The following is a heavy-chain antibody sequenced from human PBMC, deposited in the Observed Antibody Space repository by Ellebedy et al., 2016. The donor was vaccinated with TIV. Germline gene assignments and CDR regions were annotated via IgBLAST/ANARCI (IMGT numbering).Heavy chain of an antibody. D-gene: IGHD3-10*01. V-gene: IGHV1-8*01. CDR2: MNPNSGNT. Sequence: ASVKVSCKASGYTFIRYDINWVRQAIGQGLEWMGWMNPNSGNTGYAQKFQGRVTMTRNTSISTAYMELSSLRSEDTAVYYCARGGGVMVRGIISIRPYDPWGQGTLVTVSS. J-gene: IGHJ5*02. CDR1: GYTFIRYD. CDR3: ARGGGVMVRGIISIRPYDP.